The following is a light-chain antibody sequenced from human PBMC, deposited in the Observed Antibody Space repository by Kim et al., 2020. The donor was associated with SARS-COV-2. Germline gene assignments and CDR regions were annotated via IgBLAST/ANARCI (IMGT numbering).Light chain of an antibody. J-gene: IGLJ3*02. CDR2: LEGSGSY. CDR1: SGHSSYI. V-gene: IGLV4-60*03. CDR3: ETWDSNTRV. Sequence: QLVLTQSSSASASLGSSVKLTCTLSSGHSSYIIAWHQQQPGKVPRYLMKLEGSGSYNKGSGVPDRVSGSSSGADRYLTISNLQSEDEADYYCETWDSNTRVFGGGTQLTVL.